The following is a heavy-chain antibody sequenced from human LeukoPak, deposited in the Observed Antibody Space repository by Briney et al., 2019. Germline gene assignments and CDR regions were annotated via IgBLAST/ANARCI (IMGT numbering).Heavy chain of an antibody. D-gene: IGHD5-12*01. CDR3: VRDGSGYAMWD. CDR2: VHYGGSNK. CDR1: GCSFSSYG. Sequence: PGGSLSLSCAASGCSFSSYGMHWVRQAPGKGLEWVAFVHYGGSNKYYADSVKGRFAISRDNSKNTLYLQMNSLRAEDTAVYYCVRDGSGYAMWDWGQGTLVTVSS. J-gene: IGHJ4*02. V-gene: IGHV3-30*02.